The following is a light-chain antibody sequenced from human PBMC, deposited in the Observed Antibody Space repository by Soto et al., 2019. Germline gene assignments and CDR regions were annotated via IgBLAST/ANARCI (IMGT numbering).Light chain of an antibody. J-gene: IGKJ2*03. Sequence: EIVMTQSPATLSVSPVERATLSCRASQSVSSNLAWYQQKPGQAPRLLIYGASTRATGIPARFSGSGSGTEFTLTISSLQPDDFATYYCQYDSSFGQGTKVDIK. CDR2: GAS. CDR3: QYDSS. CDR1: QSVSSN. V-gene: IGKV3-15*01.